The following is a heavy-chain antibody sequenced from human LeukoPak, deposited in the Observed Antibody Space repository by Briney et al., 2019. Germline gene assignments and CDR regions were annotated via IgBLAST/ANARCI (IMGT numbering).Heavy chain of an antibody. CDR3: ARQGDSGGNFFDD. CDR2: IYYSGST. D-gene: IGHD4-23*01. Sequence: SSETLSLTCNVSGGSISSSSYDWAWTRQRPGKGLEWIGSIYYSGSTYYNPSLKSRLTISVDTSKNQFSLNLRSVTAADTAVYYCARQGDSGGNFFDDWGQGALVTVS. CDR1: GGSISSSSYD. V-gene: IGHV4-39*01. J-gene: IGHJ4*02.